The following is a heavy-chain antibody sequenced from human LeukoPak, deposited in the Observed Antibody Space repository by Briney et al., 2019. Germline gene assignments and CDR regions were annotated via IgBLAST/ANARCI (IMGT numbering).Heavy chain of an antibody. CDR2: IYYSGST. J-gene: IGHJ4*02. Sequence: SETLSLTCTVSGGSISSSSYYWGWIRQPPGKGLEWIGSIYYSGSTYYNPSLKSRFTISVDTSKNQFSLKLSSVAAADTAVYYCASEKYYYDSSGYYRIFDYWGQGTLVTVSS. CDR1: GGSISSSSYY. V-gene: IGHV4-39*07. D-gene: IGHD3-22*01. CDR3: ASEKYYYDSSGYYRIFDY.